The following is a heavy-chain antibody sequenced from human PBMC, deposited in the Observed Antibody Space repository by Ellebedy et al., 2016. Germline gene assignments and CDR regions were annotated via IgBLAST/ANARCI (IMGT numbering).Heavy chain of an antibody. CDR3: ARPLHLGDLSLPGLEY. J-gene: IGHJ4*02. CDR1: GFSVSSND. V-gene: IGHV3-53*01. CDR2: IYGGGAS. D-gene: IGHD3-16*02. Sequence: GESLKISXAVSGFSVSSNDMSWVRQAPGKGLELVSLIYGGGASYYADSVNGRFTISRDNPKNMLTLQMTSLRVEDTAIYFCARPLHLGDLSLPGLEYWGQGALVTVSS.